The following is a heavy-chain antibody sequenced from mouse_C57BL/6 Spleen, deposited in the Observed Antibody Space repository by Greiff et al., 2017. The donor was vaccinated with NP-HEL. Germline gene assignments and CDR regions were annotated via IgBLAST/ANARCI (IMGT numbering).Heavy chain of an antibody. D-gene: IGHD2-5*01. CDR3: ARGDYSNYYFDY. V-gene: IGHV1-81*01. CDR2: IYPRSGNT. CDR1: GYTFTSYG. Sequence: QVQLQQSGAELARPGASVKLSCKASGYTFTSYGISWVKQRTGQGLEWIGGIYPRSGNTYYNEKFKGKATLTADKSSSTAYMELRSLTSEGSAVYFCARGDYSNYYFDYWGQGTTLTVSS. J-gene: IGHJ2*01.